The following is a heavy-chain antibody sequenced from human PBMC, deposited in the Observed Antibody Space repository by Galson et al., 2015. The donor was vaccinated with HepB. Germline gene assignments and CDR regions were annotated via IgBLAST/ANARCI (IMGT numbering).Heavy chain of an antibody. D-gene: IGHD6-19*01. Sequence: SVKVSCKASGVTFSSYAISWVRQAPGQGLEWVGGIIPIFGTANYAQKFQGRVTITADESTSTAYMELSSLRSEDTAVYYFASSRVVRAVAGSYYYYGMDVWGQGTTATVS. V-gene: IGHV1-69*01. CDR1: GVTFSSYA. J-gene: IGHJ6*02. CDR3: ASSRVVRAVAGSYYYYGMDV. CDR2: IIPIFGTA.